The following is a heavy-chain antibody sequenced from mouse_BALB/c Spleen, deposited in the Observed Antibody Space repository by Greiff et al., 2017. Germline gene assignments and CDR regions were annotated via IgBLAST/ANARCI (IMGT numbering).Heavy chain of an antibody. CDR2: ISYSGST. Sequence: EVNLVESGPGLVKPSQSLSLTCTVTGYSITSDYAWNWIRQFPGNKLEWMGYISYSGSTSYNPSLKSRISITRDTSKNQFFLQLNSVTTEDTATYYCARTGVPRYYAMDYWGQGTSVTVSS. CDR1: GYSITSDYA. CDR3: ARTGVPRYYAMDY. J-gene: IGHJ4*01. V-gene: IGHV3-2*02.